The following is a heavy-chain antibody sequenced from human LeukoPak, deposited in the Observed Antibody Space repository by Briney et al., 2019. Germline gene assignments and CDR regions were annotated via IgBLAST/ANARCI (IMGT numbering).Heavy chain of an antibody. V-gene: IGHV3-23*01. Sequence: PGGSLRLSCAASGFTFSSYAMSWVRQAPGKGLEWVSATSGSGGSTYYADSVKGRFTISRDNSKNTLYLQMNSLRSEDTAVYYCAFCGGDCGGAFDVWGQGTTVTVSS. J-gene: IGHJ3*01. CDR1: GFTFSSYA. D-gene: IGHD2-21*02. CDR3: AFCGGDCGGAFDV. CDR2: TSGSGGST.